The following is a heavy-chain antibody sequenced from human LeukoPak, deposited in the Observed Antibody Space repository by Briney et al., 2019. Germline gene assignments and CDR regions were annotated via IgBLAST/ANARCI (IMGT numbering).Heavy chain of an antibody. V-gene: IGHV4-59*01. CDR2: IYYSGST. J-gene: IGHJ6*03. CDR3: ARPKYSSSPYMDV. Sequence: SETLSLTCTVSGGSLSIYYWTWIRQPPGKGLEWIGYIYYSGSTNYNPSLKSRVTISVDTSKNQFSLKLSSVTAADTAVYYCARPKYSSSPYMDVWGKGTTVTVSS. D-gene: IGHD6-13*01. CDR1: GGSLSIYY.